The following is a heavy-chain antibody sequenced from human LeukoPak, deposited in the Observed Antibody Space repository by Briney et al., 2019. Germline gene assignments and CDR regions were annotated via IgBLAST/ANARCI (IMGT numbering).Heavy chain of an antibody. Sequence: ASVKVSCKASGYTFSDNFIHWVRQAPGQGLEWLGWINPKSGGTNSAPKFRGRVTLTRDTSITTAYLELSRLRSDDTAVFYCARDLAMYSPDLDYWGQGTLVTVSS. J-gene: IGHJ4*02. V-gene: IGHV1-2*02. CDR1: GYTFSDNF. CDR3: ARDLAMYSPDLDY. CDR2: INPKSGGT. D-gene: IGHD1-26*01.